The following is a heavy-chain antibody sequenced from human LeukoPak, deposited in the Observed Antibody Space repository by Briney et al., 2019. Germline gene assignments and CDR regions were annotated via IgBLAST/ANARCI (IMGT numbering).Heavy chain of an antibody. D-gene: IGHD3-10*01. Sequence: ASVKVSCKASGYTFTGYYMHWVRQAPGQGLEWMGWINPNSGGTNYAQKSQGWVTMTRDTSISTAYMELSRLRSDDTAVYYCARVSKLLWFGELLSYFDYWGQGTLVTVSS. V-gene: IGHV1-2*04. CDR2: INPNSGGT. J-gene: IGHJ4*02. CDR1: GYTFTGYY. CDR3: ARVSKLLWFGELLSYFDY.